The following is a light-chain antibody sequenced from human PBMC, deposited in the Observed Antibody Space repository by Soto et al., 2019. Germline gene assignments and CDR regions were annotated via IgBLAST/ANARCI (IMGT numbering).Light chain of an antibody. CDR3: QQSYSTART. CDR1: QSISNY. Sequence: DIQMTQSPSSLSASVGDRVTITCRARQSISNYLNWYQQKPGKAPNLLIYAVSSLRSGVPSRFSGSGSGTDFTLTISSLQPEDFATYYCQQSYSTARTFGQGTKLEIK. CDR2: AVS. V-gene: IGKV1-39*01. J-gene: IGKJ2*01.